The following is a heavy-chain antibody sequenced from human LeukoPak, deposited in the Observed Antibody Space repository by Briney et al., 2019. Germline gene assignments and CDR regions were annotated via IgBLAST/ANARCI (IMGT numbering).Heavy chain of an antibody. CDR2: MNPNSGNT. CDR1: GYTFTSYD. D-gene: IGHD6-6*01. Sequence: ASVKVSCKASGYTFTSYDINWVRQATGQGLEWMGWMNPNSGNTGYAQKFQGRVTITRNTYISTAYLELSSLRSEDTAVYYCARAVRGIAARLHYYYMDVWGKGTTVTVSS. J-gene: IGHJ6*03. CDR3: ARAVRGIAARLHYYYMDV. V-gene: IGHV1-8*03.